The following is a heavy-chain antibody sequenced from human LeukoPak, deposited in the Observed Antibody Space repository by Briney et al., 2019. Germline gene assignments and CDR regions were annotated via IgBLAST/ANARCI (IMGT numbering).Heavy chain of an antibody. D-gene: IGHD2-2*01. V-gene: IGHV3-30*04. CDR2: ISNDGSNK. J-gene: IGHJ4*02. Sequence: GGSLRPSCADSGFTFSNYAMRGVRQAPGKGGERVAVISNDGSNKYYADSVRGQCSISRDNSQNTVYLQMNTLSPEDTAVYFCPRGLIGYCNSIKCRLPEYWGRGTLVTVSS. CDR3: PRGLIGYCNSIKCRLPEY. CDR1: GFTFSNYA.